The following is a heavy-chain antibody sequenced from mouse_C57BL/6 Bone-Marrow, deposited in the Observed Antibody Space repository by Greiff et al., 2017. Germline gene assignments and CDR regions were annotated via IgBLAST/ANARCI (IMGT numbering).Heavy chain of an antibody. V-gene: IGHV1-50*01. CDR1: GYTFTSYW. CDR3: ARHYGSSSYWYFDV. CDR2: IDPSDSYT. Sequence: QVQLQQPGAELVKPGASVKLSCKASGYTFTSYWMQWVKQRPGQGLEWIGEIDPSDSYTNYNQKFNGKATLTVDTSSSTAYMQLSSLTSEDSAVYYCARHYGSSSYWYFDVWGTGTTVTVSS. D-gene: IGHD1-1*01. J-gene: IGHJ1*03.